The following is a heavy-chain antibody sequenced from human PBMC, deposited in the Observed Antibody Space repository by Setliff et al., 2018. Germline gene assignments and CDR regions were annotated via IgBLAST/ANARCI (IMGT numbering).Heavy chain of an antibody. CDR2: ISAYNGNT. CDR1: GYTFTSYA. Sequence: ASVKVSCKASGYTFTSYAMHWVRQAPGQRLEWMGWISAYNGNTNYAQKLQGRVTMTTDTSTSTAYMELRSLRSDDTAVYYCARDPSLYCSSTSCSPHWFDPWGQGTRVTGS. J-gene: IGHJ5*02. V-gene: IGHV1-18*01. D-gene: IGHD2-2*01. CDR3: ARDPSLYCSSTSCSPHWFDP.